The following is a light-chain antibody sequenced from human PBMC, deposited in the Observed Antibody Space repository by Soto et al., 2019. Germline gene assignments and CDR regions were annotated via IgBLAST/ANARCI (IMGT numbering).Light chain of an antibody. Sequence: QSALTQPASVSGSPGQSITISCTGTSSDVGSYNLVSWYQQHPGTAPKLMISEGSKRPSGVSHRFSGSKSGNTASLTISGLQAEDEADYYCCAYVGDSVVFGGGTKVTVL. J-gene: IGLJ2*01. CDR2: EGS. CDR3: CAYVGDSVV. V-gene: IGLV2-23*01. CDR1: SSDVGSYNL.